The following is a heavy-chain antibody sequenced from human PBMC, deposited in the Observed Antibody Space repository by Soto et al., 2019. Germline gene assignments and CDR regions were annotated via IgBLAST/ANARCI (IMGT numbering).Heavy chain of an antibody. CDR3: ARGKAVRAFDI. Sequence: SETLSLTCAVYGGSFSGYYWSWIRQPPGKGLEWIGEINHSGSTNYNPSLKSRVTISVDTSKNQFSLKLSSVTAADTAVYYCARGKAVRAFDIWGQGTMVTVSS. V-gene: IGHV4-34*01. J-gene: IGHJ3*02. CDR1: GGSFSGYY. CDR2: INHSGST. D-gene: IGHD6-19*01.